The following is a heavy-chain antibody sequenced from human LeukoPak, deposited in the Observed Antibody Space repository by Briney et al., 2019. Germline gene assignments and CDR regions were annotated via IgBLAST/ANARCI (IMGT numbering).Heavy chain of an antibody. Sequence: GGSLRLSCAASGFTFSNYAMHWVRQAPGKGLEWVSLISSGGTYEYYADSVKGRFAISRDNSKNTLYLQLNSLRAEDAAVYYCARDSTYYYDSGSSGPHYFDNWGQGTLVTVSS. J-gene: IGHJ4*02. D-gene: IGHD3-10*01. CDR2: ISSGGTYE. V-gene: IGHV3-30*09. CDR3: ARDSTYYYDSGSSGPHYFDN. CDR1: GFTFSNYA.